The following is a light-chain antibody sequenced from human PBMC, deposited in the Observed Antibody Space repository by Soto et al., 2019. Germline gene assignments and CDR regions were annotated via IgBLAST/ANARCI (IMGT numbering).Light chain of an antibody. CDR1: QSVRIN. CDR2: GAS. J-gene: IGKJ1*01. Sequence: LALTHSPGTMSLSPVESATLSCRASQSVRINFLAWYQQKPGQAPRLLIYGASPRATGIPERFSGSGSGTEFTLTISSLQSEDVAVYYCQQYNECRVTLGQGTKVDIK. V-gene: IGKV3D-15*01. CDR3: QQYNECRVT.